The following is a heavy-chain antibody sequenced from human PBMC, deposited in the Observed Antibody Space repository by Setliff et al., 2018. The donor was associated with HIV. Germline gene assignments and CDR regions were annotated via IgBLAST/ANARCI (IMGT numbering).Heavy chain of an antibody. CDR3: ARVRLELRQYWFDS. CDR2: SNQSGSG. Sequence: SETLSLTCVMDGGSLRDYYWSWIRQSPGKGLEWIGESNQSGSGNYNPSLKRRVTISVDTSKNQFSLKLNSVTAADTAVYYCARVRLELRQYWFDSWGQGSPVTVS. CDR1: GGSLRDYY. V-gene: IGHV4-34*01. J-gene: IGHJ5*01. D-gene: IGHD1-7*01.